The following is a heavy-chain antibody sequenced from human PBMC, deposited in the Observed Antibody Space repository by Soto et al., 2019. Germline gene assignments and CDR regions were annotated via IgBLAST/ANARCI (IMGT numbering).Heavy chain of an antibody. CDR3: ARVSFYYVWGSYPINWFDP. Sequence: PSETLSLTCAVYGGSLSGYYWSWIRQPPGKGLEWIGEINHSGSTNYNPSLKSRVTISVDTSKNQFSLKLSSVTAADTAVYYCARVSFYYVWGSYPINWFDPWGQGTLVTVPS. CDR1: GGSLSGYY. J-gene: IGHJ5*02. CDR2: INHSGST. V-gene: IGHV4-34*01. D-gene: IGHD3-16*02.